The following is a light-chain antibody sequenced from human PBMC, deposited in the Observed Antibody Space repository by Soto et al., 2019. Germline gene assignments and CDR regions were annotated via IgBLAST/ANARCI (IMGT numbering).Light chain of an antibody. CDR3: QQSYSTSWT. J-gene: IGKJ1*01. CDR2: GAS. V-gene: IGKV1-39*01. CDR1: QSISTY. Sequence: DIQMTQSPSSLSASVGDRVTITCRASQSISTYLNWYQQKPGKAPKLLIYGASSLQSGVPSGFSGTGSATDLTLTISSLQPEDFATYSCQQSYSTSWTVGQGTKVELK.